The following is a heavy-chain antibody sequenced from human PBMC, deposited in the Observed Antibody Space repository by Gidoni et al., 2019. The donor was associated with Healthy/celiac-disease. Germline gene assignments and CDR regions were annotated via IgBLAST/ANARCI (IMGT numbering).Heavy chain of an antibody. Sequence: QVPLVQSGAEVKKPGSSVKVSCKASGGTFSSYTISWVRQAPGQGLEWMGRIIPILGIANYAQKFQGRVTITADKSTSTAYMELSSLRSEDTAAYYCARAPGSGSYDYYYYMDVWGKGTTVTVSS. J-gene: IGHJ6*03. CDR2: IIPILGIA. CDR1: GGTFSSYT. D-gene: IGHD1-26*01. V-gene: IGHV1-69*02. CDR3: ARAPGSGSYDYYYYMDV.